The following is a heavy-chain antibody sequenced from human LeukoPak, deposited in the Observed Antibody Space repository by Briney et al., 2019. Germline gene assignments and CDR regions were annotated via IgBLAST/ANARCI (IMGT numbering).Heavy chain of an antibody. J-gene: IGHJ4*02. D-gene: IGHD5-24*01. CDR2: ISGSGGST. CDR1: GFTFSSYA. V-gene: IGHV3-23*01. CDR3: AKLPRWLQFRPKGGETAFDY. Sequence: GGSLRLSCAASGFTFSSYAMSWVRQAPGKGLEWVSAISGSGGSTYYADSVKGRFTISRDNSKNTLYLQMNSLRAEDTAVYYCAKLPRWLQFRPKGGETAFDYWGQGILVTVSS.